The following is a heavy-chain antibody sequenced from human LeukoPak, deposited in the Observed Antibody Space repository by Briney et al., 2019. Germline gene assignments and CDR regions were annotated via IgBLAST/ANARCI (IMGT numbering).Heavy chain of an antibody. CDR3: ARVGSSWSYYYYYYYMDV. Sequence: GGSLRLSCAASGFTFSSYAMHWVRQAPGKGLEWVAVISYDGSNKYYADSVKGRFTISRDNSKNTLYLQMNSLRAEDTALYYCARVGSSWSYYYYYYYMDVWGKGTTVTVSS. D-gene: IGHD6-13*01. V-gene: IGHV3-30*04. CDR2: ISYDGSNK. CDR1: GFTFSSYA. J-gene: IGHJ6*03.